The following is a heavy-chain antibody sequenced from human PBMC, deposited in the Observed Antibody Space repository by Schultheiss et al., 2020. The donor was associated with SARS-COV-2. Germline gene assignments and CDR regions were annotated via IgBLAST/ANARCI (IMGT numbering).Heavy chain of an antibody. CDR2: ITPAADT. Sequence: GGSLRLSCAASGFSFSTYDMHWVRLRTGKGPEWFSGITPAADTHYAGSVKGRFTISRENAKNSLYLQMNNLRVEDTAVYYCARKYRDYGMDVRGQGTTVTVAS. CDR3: ARKYRDYGMDV. V-gene: IGHV3-13*01. D-gene: IGHD2-2*01. J-gene: IGHJ6*02. CDR1: GFSFSTYD.